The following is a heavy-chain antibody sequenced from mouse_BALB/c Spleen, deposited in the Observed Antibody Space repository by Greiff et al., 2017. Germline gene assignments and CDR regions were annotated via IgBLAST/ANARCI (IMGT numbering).Heavy chain of an antibody. D-gene: IGHD1-1*01. CDR2: ISYSGST. CDR1: GYSITSDYA. CDR3: AKGKRCSPFAY. Sequence: DVHLVESGPGLVKPSQSLSLTCTVTGYSITSDYAWNWLRQFPGNKLEWMCYISYSGSTSYNPSLKNRISITRDTSKNQFFLQLNSVTTEDTATYYCAKGKRCSPFAYWGQGTLVTVSA. J-gene: IGHJ3*01. V-gene: IGHV3-2*02.